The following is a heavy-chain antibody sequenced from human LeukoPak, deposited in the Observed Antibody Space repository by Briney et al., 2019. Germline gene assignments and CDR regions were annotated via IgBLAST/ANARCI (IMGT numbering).Heavy chain of an antibody. J-gene: IGHJ4*02. CDR2: ISANNGET. V-gene: IGHV1-18*01. CDR1: GYTFTNYG. CDR3: ARDSVYSSSWRLFDY. D-gene: IGHD6-13*01. Sequence: ASVKVSCKTSGYTFTNYGITWVRQAPGQGLEWVVWISANNGETNYAQKVQGRVTVTTDTSTSTAYMELRSLRSDDTAVYYCARDSVYSSSWRLFDYWGQGTLVAVSS.